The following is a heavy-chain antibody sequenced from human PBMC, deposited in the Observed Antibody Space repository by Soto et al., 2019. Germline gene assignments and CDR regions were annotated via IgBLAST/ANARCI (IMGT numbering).Heavy chain of an antibody. D-gene: IGHD2-15*01. Sequence: QVQLVQSGAELKKPGASAKVSCRASGYTFANYDINWVRQGAGQGLEWMGWTNVNSGNAGYVEKYSDRVTLTRSTSISTAYMELRNLTLEDTAYYYCVRRNCRGGCCSLDLWGQGTLVTVSS. V-gene: IGHV1-8*01. CDR3: VRRNCRGGCCSLDL. CDR2: TNVNSGNA. J-gene: IGHJ4*02. CDR1: GYTFANYD.